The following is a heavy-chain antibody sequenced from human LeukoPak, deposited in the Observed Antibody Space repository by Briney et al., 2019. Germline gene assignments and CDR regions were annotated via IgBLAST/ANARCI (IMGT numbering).Heavy chain of an antibody. V-gene: IGHV4-34*01. CDR2: INHSGST. J-gene: IGHJ4*02. Sequence: PSETLSLTCAVYGGSFSGYYWSWIRQPPGKGLEWIGEINHSGSTNYNPSLKSRVTISVDTSKNQFSLKLSSVTAADTAVYYCARGKVSLSVSEPAARMRLDYWGQGTLVTVSS. D-gene: IGHD2-2*01. CDR1: GGSFSGYY. CDR3: ARGKVSLSVSEPAARMRLDY.